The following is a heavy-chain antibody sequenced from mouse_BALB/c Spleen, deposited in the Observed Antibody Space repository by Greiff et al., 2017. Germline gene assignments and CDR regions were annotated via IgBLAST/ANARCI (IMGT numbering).Heavy chain of an antibody. V-gene: IGHV7-1*02. CDR3: ARDDNWAWFAY. CDR2: SRNKANDYTT. J-gene: IGHJ3*01. Sequence: DVMLVESGGGLVQPGGSLRLSCATSGFTFSDFYMEWVRQPPGKRLEWIAASRNKANDYTTEYSASVKGRFIVSRDTSQSILYLQMNALRAEDTAIYYCARDDNWAWFAYWGQGTLVTVSA. D-gene: IGHD4-1*01. CDR1: GFTFSDFY.